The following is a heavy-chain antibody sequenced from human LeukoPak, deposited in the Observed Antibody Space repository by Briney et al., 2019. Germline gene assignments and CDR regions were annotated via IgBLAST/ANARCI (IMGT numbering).Heavy chain of an antibody. CDR3: AKSSDCSGGSCTNYFDY. Sequence: GGSLRLSCAASGFTFDDYAMHWVRQAPGKGLEWVSGISWNSGSIVYADSVKGRFTISRDNAKNSLYLQMNSLRAEDMALYYCAKSSDCSGGSCTNYFDYWGQGTLVTVSS. CDR2: ISWNSGSI. V-gene: IGHV3-9*03. CDR1: GFTFDDYA. D-gene: IGHD2-15*01. J-gene: IGHJ4*02.